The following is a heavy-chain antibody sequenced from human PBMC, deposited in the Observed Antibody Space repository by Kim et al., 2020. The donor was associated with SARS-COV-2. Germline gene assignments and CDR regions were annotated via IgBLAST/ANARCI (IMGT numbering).Heavy chain of an antibody. Sequence: GGSLRLSCAASGFTFSSYWMSWVRQAPGKGLEWVANIKEDGSETYYVDSVKGRFTISRDNAMNSLYLQINSLRADDTAMYYCGRDFGYWGQGSVVTVSS. J-gene: IGHJ4*02. V-gene: IGHV3-7*01. CDR1: GFTFSSYW. CDR3: GRDFGY. CDR2: IKEDGSET.